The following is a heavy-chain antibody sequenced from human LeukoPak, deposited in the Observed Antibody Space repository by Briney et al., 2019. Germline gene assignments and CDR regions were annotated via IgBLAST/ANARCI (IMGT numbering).Heavy chain of an antibody. Sequence: GGSLRLSCAASVFTFSSYEMNWVRQAPGKGLEWVSYISSSGSTIYYADSVKRRFTISRDNAKNSLYLQMNSLRAEDTAVYYCAPGGTYYDFWSGYYTFDYWGQGTLVTVSS. CDR3: APGGTYYDFWSGYYTFDY. CDR1: VFTFSSYE. CDR2: ISSSGSTI. V-gene: IGHV3-48*03. J-gene: IGHJ4*02. D-gene: IGHD3-3*01.